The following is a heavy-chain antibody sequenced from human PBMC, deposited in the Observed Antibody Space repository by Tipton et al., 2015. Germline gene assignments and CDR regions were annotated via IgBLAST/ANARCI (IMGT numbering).Heavy chain of an antibody. J-gene: IGHJ4*02. CDR1: GGSISSSSYY. V-gene: IGHV4-39*07. CDR2: INHSGRP. D-gene: IGHD2-15*01. CDR3: TTTQGY. Sequence: PGLVKPSETLSLTCTVSGGSISSSSYYWAWIRQPPGKGLEWIGEINHSGRPNYTPSLKSRVTISVDTSKHQFSLKLSSVTAADTAVYYCTTTQGYWGQGILVTVSS.